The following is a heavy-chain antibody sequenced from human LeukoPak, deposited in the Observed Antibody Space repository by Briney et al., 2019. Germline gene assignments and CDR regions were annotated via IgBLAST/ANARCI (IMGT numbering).Heavy chain of an antibody. CDR1: GGSISSYY. J-gene: IGHJ4*02. V-gene: IGHV4-59*08. Sequence: SETLSLTCTVSGGSISSYYWSWIRQPPGKGLEWIGYIYYSGSTNYNPSLKSRVTIPVDTSKNQFSLKLSSVTAADTAVYYCARHGGYSYGFDYWGQGTLVTVSS. D-gene: IGHD5-18*01. CDR3: ARHGGYSYGFDY. CDR2: IYYSGST.